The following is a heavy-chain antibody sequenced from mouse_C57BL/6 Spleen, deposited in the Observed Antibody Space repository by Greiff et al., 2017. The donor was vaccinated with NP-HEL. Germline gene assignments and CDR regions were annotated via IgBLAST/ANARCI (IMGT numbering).Heavy chain of an antibody. V-gene: IGHV1-7*01. CDR2: INPSSGYT. CDR3: ANPNYYGSSPFAY. J-gene: IGHJ3*01. D-gene: IGHD1-1*01. Sequence: VQLQQSGAELAKPGASVKLSCKASGYTFTTYWMHWVKQRPGQGLEWIGYINPSSGYTKYNQKFKDKATLTADKSSSTAYMQLSSLTYEDSAVYYCANPNYYGSSPFAYWGQGTLVTVSA. CDR1: GYTFTTYW.